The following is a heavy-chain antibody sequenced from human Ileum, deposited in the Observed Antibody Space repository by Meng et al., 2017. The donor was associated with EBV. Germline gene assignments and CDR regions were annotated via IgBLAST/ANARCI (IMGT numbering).Heavy chain of an antibody. Sequence: QGQPGQSGAEGKKPGASVNVTYKSSGYTLINYAIHWVRQAHGQGLEWMGWINAGNGNTKFSQTFQGRVSIRRDTSASTVYMELSSLRSEDTAVYYCARDLRYGLKLLPYYSDPWGQGTLVTVSS. CDR2: INAGNGNT. CDR1: GYTLINYA. V-gene: IGHV1-3*01. D-gene: IGHD2/OR15-2a*01. J-gene: IGHJ5*02. CDR3: ARDLRYGLKLLPYYSDP.